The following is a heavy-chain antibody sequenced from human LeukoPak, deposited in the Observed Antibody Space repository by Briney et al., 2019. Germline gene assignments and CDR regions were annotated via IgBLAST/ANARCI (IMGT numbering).Heavy chain of an antibody. D-gene: IGHD5-18*01. V-gene: IGHV3-74*01. CDR3: AREGRGYSYAFEY. CDR1: GFTFSNYW. CDR2: INSDGSST. J-gene: IGHJ4*02. Sequence: GGSLRLSCAASGFTFSNYWMHWVRQAPGKGLVWVSRINSDGSSTTYADSVKGRFTISRDSGQNTLYLQMNSLRAEDTAVYYCAREGRGYSYAFEYWGQGTLVTVSS.